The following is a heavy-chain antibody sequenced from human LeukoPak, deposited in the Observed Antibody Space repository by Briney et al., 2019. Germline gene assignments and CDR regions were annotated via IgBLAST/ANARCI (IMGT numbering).Heavy chain of an antibody. Sequence: SVKVSCKASGGTFSSYAISWVRQAPGQGLEWMGGIIPIFGTANYAQKFQGRVTITADESTSTAYMELSSLRSEDTAVYYCARAKGGGYYDSSGYYFVMDVWGEGTTVTISS. CDR1: GGTFSSYA. D-gene: IGHD3-22*01. CDR3: ARAKGGGYYDSSGYYFVMDV. J-gene: IGHJ6*03. CDR2: IIPIFGTA. V-gene: IGHV1-69*13.